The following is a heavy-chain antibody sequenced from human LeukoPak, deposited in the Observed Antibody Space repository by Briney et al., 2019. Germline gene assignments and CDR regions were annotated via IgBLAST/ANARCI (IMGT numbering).Heavy chain of an antibody. CDR1: GGTFSSYA. CDR2: IIPIFGTA. Sequence: ASVKVSCKASGGTFSSYAISWVRQAPGQGLEWMGGIIPIFGTANYAQKFQGRVTITTDESTSTAYMELSSLRSEDTAVYYCASAPLTYYCDSSGYFQYWGQGTLVTVSS. CDR3: ASAPLTYYCDSSGYFQY. J-gene: IGHJ4*02. V-gene: IGHV1-69*05. D-gene: IGHD3-22*01.